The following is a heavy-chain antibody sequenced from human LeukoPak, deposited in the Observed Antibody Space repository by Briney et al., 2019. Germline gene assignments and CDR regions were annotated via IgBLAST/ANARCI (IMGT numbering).Heavy chain of an antibody. D-gene: IGHD6-19*01. V-gene: IGHV4-39*01. J-gene: IGHJ4*02. CDR3: ARQGSGWYEVDY. CDR2: IYYSGST. Sequence: SETLSLTCTVSGGSISSGSYYWGWIRQPPGKGLEWIGSIYYSGSTYYNPSIKSRVTISVDTSKNQFSLKLSSVTAADTAVYYCARQGSGWYEVDYWGQGTLVTVSS. CDR1: GGSISSGSYY.